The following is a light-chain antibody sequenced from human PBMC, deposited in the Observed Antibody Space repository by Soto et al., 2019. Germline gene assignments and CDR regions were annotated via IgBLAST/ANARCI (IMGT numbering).Light chain of an antibody. V-gene: IGKV1-39*01. J-gene: IGKJ5*01. CDR3: HPSFRTPIT. CDR1: QHINTY. CDR2: AAS. Sequence: DIQMPQSPSSLSASVGDRVTITCRASQHINTYLNWYQQKPGKAPKVLFYAASSLQSGVPSRFSGSGSGTAFTLTINSLQLEDVATDYCHPSFRTPITLGQGTRLYI.